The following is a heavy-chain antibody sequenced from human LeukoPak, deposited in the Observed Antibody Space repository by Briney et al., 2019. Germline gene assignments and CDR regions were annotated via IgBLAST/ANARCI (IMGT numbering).Heavy chain of an antibody. CDR3: VRGSYGAYDY. CDR1: GFNFNTYT. Sequence: SGGGLVKPGGSLRLSCAASGFNFNTYTMNWVRQAPGKGLEWVSSISSDSSYIYYADAVHGRFTVSRDNAKYSLYLQMNSLRAEDTAVYYCVRGSYGAYDYWGQGSLVTVSS. D-gene: IGHD4-17*01. V-gene: IGHV3-21*01. CDR2: ISSDSSYI. J-gene: IGHJ4*02.